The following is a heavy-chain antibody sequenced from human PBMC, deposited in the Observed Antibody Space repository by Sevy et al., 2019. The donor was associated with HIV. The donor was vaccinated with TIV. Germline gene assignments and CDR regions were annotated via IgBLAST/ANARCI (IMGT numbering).Heavy chain of an antibody. J-gene: IGHJ5*02. CDR3: ARDSLSSSWYGGLDP. CDR2: ISSSSSYI. CDR1: GFTFSSYS. V-gene: IGHV3-21*01. Sequence: GGSLRLSCAASGFTFSSYSMNWVRQAPGKGLEWVSSISSSSSYIYYADSVKGRFTISRDKAKNSLYLQMNSLRAEDTAVYYCARDSLSSSWYGGLDPWGQGTLVTVSS. D-gene: IGHD6-13*01.